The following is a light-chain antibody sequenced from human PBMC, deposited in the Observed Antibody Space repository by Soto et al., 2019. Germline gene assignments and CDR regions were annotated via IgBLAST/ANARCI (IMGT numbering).Light chain of an antibody. CDR2: NAF. Sequence: QSALTQPASVSGSPGQSITISCTGTSSDVGGYNYVSWYQHHPGRAPKLMIYNAFDRPAGVSNRFSGSNSGNTASLTISGLQDEDEADYYCSSYRGSNTVVFGGGTKLTVL. J-gene: IGLJ2*01. CDR1: SSDVGGYNY. CDR3: SSYRGSNTVV. V-gene: IGLV2-14*03.